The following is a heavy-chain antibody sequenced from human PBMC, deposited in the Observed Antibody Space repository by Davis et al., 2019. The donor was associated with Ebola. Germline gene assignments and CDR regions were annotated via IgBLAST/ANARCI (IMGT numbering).Heavy chain of an antibody. Sequence: GESLKISCKDSGNSFTSHWIGWVRQMSGKGLEWMGLIYTGDSDTRYSPSFRGQVTISADKSIKTAFLQWSSLKASDTAMYYCATLRRTITGMDDGFDIWGQGTMVTVSS. V-gene: IGHV5-51*01. CDR3: ATLRRTITGMDDGFDI. CDR2: IYTGDSDT. D-gene: IGHD1-20*01. J-gene: IGHJ3*02. CDR1: GNSFTSHW.